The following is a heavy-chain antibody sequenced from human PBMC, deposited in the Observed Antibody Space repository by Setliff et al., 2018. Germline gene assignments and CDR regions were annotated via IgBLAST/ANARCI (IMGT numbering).Heavy chain of an antibody. Sequence: GVLRLSCAASGFTFSSYAMSWVRQAPGKGLEWVSAISGSGVSTYYADSVKGRFTISRDNSKNTLYLQMNSLRAEDTAVYYCAKVTNYYGSGSYLDYWGQGTLVTVSS. CDR1: GFTFSSYA. V-gene: IGHV3-23*01. CDR3: AKVTNYYGSGSYLDY. CDR2: ISGSGVST. J-gene: IGHJ4*02. D-gene: IGHD3-10*01.